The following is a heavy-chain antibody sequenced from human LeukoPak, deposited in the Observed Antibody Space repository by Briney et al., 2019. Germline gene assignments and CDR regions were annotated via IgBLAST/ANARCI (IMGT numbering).Heavy chain of an antibody. V-gene: IGHV3-48*01. Sequence: PGGSLRLSCAASGVTFSSYSMNWGRQAPGKGLEWVSYISSSSSTIYYADSVKGRFTISRDNAKNSLYLQMNSLRAEDTAVYYCARGNRWLVFYYYGMDVWGQGTTVTVSS. CDR3: ARGNRWLVFYYYGMDV. CDR1: GVTFSSYS. D-gene: IGHD6-19*01. J-gene: IGHJ6*02. CDR2: ISSSSSTI.